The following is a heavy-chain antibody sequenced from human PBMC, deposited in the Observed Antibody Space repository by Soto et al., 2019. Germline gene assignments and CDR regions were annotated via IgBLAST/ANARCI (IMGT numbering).Heavy chain of an antibody. V-gene: IGHV4-34*01. CDR2: INHSGST. CDR3: ARCKADYYDSSGYCPFDY. D-gene: IGHD3-22*01. Sequence: PXETLSLTCSVDGGSCSGYYWSWIRQPPGKGLEWIGEINHSGSTNYNPSLKSRVTISVDTSKNQFSLKLSSVTAADTAVYYCARCKADYYDSSGYCPFDYWGQGTLVTVSS. CDR1: GGSCSGYY. J-gene: IGHJ4*02.